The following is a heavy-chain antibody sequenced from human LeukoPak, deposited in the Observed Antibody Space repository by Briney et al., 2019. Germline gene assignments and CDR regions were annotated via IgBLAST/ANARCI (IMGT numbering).Heavy chain of an antibody. CDR1: GVSISSYY. Sequence: SETLSLTCTVSGVSISSYYWNWIRQPPGKGLEWIGYIYYSGTTNYNPSLKSRVTISVDTSKNQFSLRLSSVTAADTAVYYCARSSPGNYGYNFDYWGQGTLVTVSS. V-gene: IGHV4-59*01. D-gene: IGHD4-11*01. J-gene: IGHJ4*02. CDR3: ARSSPGNYGYNFDY. CDR2: IYYSGTT.